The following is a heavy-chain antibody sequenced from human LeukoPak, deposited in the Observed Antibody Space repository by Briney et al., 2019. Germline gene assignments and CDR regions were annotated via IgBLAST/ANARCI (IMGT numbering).Heavy chain of an antibody. V-gene: IGHV1-24*01. CDR3: ARVVGGRAAAGTFYGMDV. CDR2: FDPEDGET. CDR1: GYTLTELS. J-gene: IGHJ6*02. Sequence: ASVKVSCKVSGYTLTELSMHWVRQAPGKGLEWMGGFDPEDGETIYAQKFQGRVTMTEDTSTDTAYMELSSLRSEDTAVYYCARVVGGRAAAGTFYGMDVWGQGTTVTVSS. D-gene: IGHD6-13*01.